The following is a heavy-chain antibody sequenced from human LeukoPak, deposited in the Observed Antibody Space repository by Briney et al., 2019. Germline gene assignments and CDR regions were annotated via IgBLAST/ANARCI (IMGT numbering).Heavy chain of an antibody. CDR3: AKAPTPYYYDSSGPPVA. J-gene: IGHJ5*02. CDR1: GFTFDDYA. CDR2: ISWNSGSI. D-gene: IGHD3-22*01. Sequence: QPGGSLRLSCAASGFTFDDYAMHWVRQAPGKGQEWVSGISWNSGSIGYADSVKGRFTISRDNAKNSLYLQMNSLRAEDTALYYCAKAPTPYYYDSSGPPVAWGQGTLVTVSS. V-gene: IGHV3-9*01.